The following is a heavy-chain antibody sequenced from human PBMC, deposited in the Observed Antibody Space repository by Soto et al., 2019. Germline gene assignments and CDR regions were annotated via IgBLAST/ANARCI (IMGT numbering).Heavy chain of an antibody. CDR2: MNPNRTNT. CDR3: VRGGFLSHDHVIIAPATLGFDP. CDR1: GYTFTTYD. D-gene: IGHD2-2*01. Sequence: ASVKVSCKASGYTFTTYDINWVRQAPGQGLEWMGWMNPNRTNTGYAEKFQGRVTMTRDTSISTAYMELSSLRYDDTAVYYCVRGGFLSHDHVIIAPATLGFDPRGRGTLVTVSS. J-gene: IGHJ5*02. V-gene: IGHV1-8*01.